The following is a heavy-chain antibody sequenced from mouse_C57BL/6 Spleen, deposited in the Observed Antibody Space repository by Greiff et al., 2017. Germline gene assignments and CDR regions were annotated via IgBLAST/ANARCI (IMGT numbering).Heavy chain of an antibody. Sequence: QVQLQQPGAELVRPGTSVKLSCKASGYTFTSYWMHWVKQRPGQGLEWIGVIDPSDSYTNYNQKFKGKATLTVDTSSSTAYMQLRSLTSEDSAVYYCARVDYDGYWGQGTLGTVSA. J-gene: IGHJ3*01. CDR3: ARVDYDGY. D-gene: IGHD2-4*01. CDR1: GYTFTSYW. CDR2: IDPSDSYT. V-gene: IGHV1-59*01.